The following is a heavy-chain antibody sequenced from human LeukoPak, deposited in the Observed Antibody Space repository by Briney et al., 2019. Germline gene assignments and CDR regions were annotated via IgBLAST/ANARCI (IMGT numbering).Heavy chain of an antibody. Sequence: PGGSLRLSCAASGFTSSSYGMHWVRQAPGKGLEWVAVISYDGSNKYYADSVKGRFTISRDNSKNTLYLQMNSLRAEDTAVYYCAKETIGDYGGNSDFDYWGQGTLVTVSS. CDR3: AKETIGDYGGNSDFDY. CDR2: ISYDGSNK. J-gene: IGHJ4*02. CDR1: GFTSSSYG. D-gene: IGHD4-23*01. V-gene: IGHV3-30*18.